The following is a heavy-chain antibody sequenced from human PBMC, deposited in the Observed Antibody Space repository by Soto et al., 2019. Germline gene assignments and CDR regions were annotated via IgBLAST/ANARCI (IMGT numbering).Heavy chain of an antibody. D-gene: IGHD3-10*01. CDR1: GFTVNTKY. V-gene: IGHV3-66*01. CDR2: IYSGGST. J-gene: IGHJ4*02. Sequence: GGSLRLSCAASGFTVNTKYMSWVRQAPGKGLEWVSVIYSGGSTFYADPVRGRFTISRDNSKNTLFLQMNSLRVEDTAVYYCAKSWSTRYGEFDYWGQGTLVTVSS. CDR3: AKSWSTRYGEFDY.